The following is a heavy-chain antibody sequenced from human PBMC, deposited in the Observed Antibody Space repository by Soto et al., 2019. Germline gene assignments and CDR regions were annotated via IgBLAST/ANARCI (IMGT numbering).Heavy chain of an antibody. CDR2: IYYSGST. D-gene: IGHD4-17*01. J-gene: IGHJ4*02. Sequence: SETLSLTCTVSGGSISSYYWSWIRQPPGKGLEWIGYIYYSGSTNYNPSLKSRVTISVDTSKNQFSLKLSSVTAADTAVYYCATYGDYVGFDYWGQGTLVNVSS. CDR1: GGSISSYY. CDR3: ATYGDYVGFDY. V-gene: IGHV4-59*01.